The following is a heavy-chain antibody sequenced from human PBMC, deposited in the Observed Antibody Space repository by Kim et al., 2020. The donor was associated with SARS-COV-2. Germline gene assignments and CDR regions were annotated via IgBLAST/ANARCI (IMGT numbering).Heavy chain of an antibody. J-gene: IGHJ6*02. CDR1: GYTFTSYA. Sequence: ASVKVSCKASGYTFTSYAMHWVRQAPGQRLEWMGWINAGNGNTKYSQKFQGRVTITRDTSASTAYMELSSLRSEDTAVYYCASSTIAAAALRIYYYYGMDVWGQGTTVTVSS. CDR3: ASSTIAAAALRIYYYYGMDV. CDR2: INAGNGNT. V-gene: IGHV1-3*01. D-gene: IGHD6-13*01.